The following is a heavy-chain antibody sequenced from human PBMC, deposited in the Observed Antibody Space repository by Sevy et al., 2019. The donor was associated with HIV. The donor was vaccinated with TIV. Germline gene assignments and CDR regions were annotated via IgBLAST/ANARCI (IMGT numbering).Heavy chain of an antibody. CDR2: IYYSGST. CDR3: ATSSYGRGTGRFDY. CDR1: GGSISSGGYY. D-gene: IGHD1-26*01. V-gene: IGHV4-31*03. Sequence: SETLSLTCTVSGGSISSGGYYWSWIRQHPGKGLEWIGYIYYSGSTYYNPSLKSRVTISVDTSKNQFSLKLSSGTAADTAVYYCATSSYGRGTGRFDYWGQGTLVTVSS. J-gene: IGHJ4*02.